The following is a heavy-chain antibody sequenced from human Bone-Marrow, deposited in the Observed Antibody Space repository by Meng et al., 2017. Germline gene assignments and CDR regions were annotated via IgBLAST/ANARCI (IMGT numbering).Heavy chain of an antibody. D-gene: IGHD1-26*01. CDR3: ARVVGYSGSYELDP. J-gene: IGHJ5*02. CDR2: IIPIFGTA. V-gene: IGHV1-69*06. Sequence: QGKRVWSGAEVKKPGSSVKVSCKASGGTFSSYAISWVRQAPGQGLEWMGGIIPIFGTANYAQKFQGRVTITADKSTSTAYMELSSLRSEDTAVYYCARVVGYSGSYELDPWGQGTLVTVSS. CDR1: GGTFSSYA.